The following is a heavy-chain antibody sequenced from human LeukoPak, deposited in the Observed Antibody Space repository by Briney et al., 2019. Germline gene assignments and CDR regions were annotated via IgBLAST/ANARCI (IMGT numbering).Heavy chain of an antibody. D-gene: IGHD5-12*01. V-gene: IGHV3-23*01. CDR1: GFTFSSYA. CDR2: ISGSGGST. J-gene: IGHJ4*02. Sequence: GGSLRLSCAASGFTFSSYAMSWVRQAPGKGLEWVSAISGSGGSTSYAQKFQGRVTMTRDTSTSTVYMELSSLRSEDTAVYYCAREGRDGYNRPQFDYWGQGTLVTVSS. CDR3: AREGRDGYNRPQFDY.